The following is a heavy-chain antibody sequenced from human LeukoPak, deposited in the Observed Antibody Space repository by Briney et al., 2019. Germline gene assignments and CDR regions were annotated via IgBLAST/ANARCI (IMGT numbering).Heavy chain of an antibody. CDR1: GGSISSYY. CDR3: ARDLLGSYGGYYFDY. V-gene: IGHV3-48*02. D-gene: IGHD1-26*01. J-gene: IGHJ4*02. CDR2: ISSSSSTI. Sequence: ETLSLTCTVSGGSISSYYWSWVRQAPGKGLEWVSYISSSSSTIYYADSVKGRFTISRDNAKNSLYLQMNSLRDEDTAVYYCARDLLGSYGGYYFDYWGQGTLVTVSS.